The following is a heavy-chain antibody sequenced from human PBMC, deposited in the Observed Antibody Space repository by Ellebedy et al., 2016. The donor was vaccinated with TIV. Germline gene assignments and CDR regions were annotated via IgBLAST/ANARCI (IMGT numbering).Heavy chain of an antibody. CDR3: ARNYDSSGYEP. V-gene: IGHV4-31*03. J-gene: IGHJ5*02. CDR2: IYYSGRS. Sequence: MPSETLSLTCTVSGGSISSGGYYWSWIRQHPGKGLEWIGYIYYSGRSYYNPSLKSRVTISVDTSKNQFSLKLRSVTAADTAVYYCARNYDSSGYEPWGQGTLVTVSS. CDR1: GGSISSGGYY. D-gene: IGHD3-22*01.